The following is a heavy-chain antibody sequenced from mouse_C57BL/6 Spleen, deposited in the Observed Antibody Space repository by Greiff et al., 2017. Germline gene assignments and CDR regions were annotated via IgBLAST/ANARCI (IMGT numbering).Heavy chain of an antibody. J-gene: IGHJ1*03. CDR2: IRSKSNNYAT. CDR1: GFSFNTYA. D-gene: IGHD2-5*01. Sequence: EVHLVESGGGLVQPKGSLKLSCAASGFSFNTYAMNWVRQAPGKGLEWVARIRSKSNNYATYYADSVKDRFTISRDDSESMLYLQMNNLKTEDTAMYYCVRPYSNYWYFDVWGTGTTVTVSS. V-gene: IGHV10-1*01. CDR3: VRPYSNYWYFDV.